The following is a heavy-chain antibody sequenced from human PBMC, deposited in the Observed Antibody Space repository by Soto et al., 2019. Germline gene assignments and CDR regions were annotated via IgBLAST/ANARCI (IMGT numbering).Heavy chain of an antibody. D-gene: IGHD2-21*02. J-gene: IGHJ5*02. V-gene: IGHV4-4*02. Sequence: SETLSLTCGVSGGTVASSHWWSWVRQSPGRGLEWIGNVYHTGGTNFNPSLQSRVTFSVDKSNNQFSLRLTSVTAADTAVYFCAREIVTAGGNNYFDPWGPGTLVTVS. CDR1: GGTVASSHW. CDR3: AREIVTAGGNNYFDP. CDR2: VYHTGGT.